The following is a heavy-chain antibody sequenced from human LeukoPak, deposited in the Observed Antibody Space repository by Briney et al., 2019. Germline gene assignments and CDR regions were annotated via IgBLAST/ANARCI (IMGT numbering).Heavy chain of an antibody. CDR3: AKDRGAPAAIMGDYMDV. Sequence: GGSLRLSCAASGFTFSSYAMRWVRQAPGKGLEWVSGISGSGGSTYYADSVKGRFTISRDNSKNTLYLQMNSLRAEDTAVYYCAKDRGAPAAIMGDYMDVWGKGTTVTVSS. CDR1: GFTFSSYA. J-gene: IGHJ6*03. V-gene: IGHV3-23*01. D-gene: IGHD2-2*01. CDR2: ISGSGGST.